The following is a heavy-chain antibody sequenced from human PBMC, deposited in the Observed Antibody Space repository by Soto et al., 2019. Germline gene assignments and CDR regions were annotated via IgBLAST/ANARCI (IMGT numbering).Heavy chain of an antibody. J-gene: IGHJ4*02. CDR2: ISSSSSTI. Sequence: PGGSLRLSCAASGFTFSSYGMNWVRQAPGKGLEWVSYISSSSSTIYYADSVKGRFTISRDNAKNSLYLQMNSLRAEDTAVYYCARGPYYYASSGLSYWGQGTLVTVSS. D-gene: IGHD3-22*01. V-gene: IGHV3-48*01. CDR1: GFTFSSYG. CDR3: ARGPYYYASSGLSY.